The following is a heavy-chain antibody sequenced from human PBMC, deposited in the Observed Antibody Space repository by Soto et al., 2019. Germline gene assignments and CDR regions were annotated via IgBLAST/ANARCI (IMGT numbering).Heavy chain of an antibody. D-gene: IGHD3-22*01. CDR3: ARAVYYYDSSGFLYYFDY. CDR1: GYSISSGYY. J-gene: IGHJ4*02. CDR2: IYHSGST. Sequence: PSETLSLTCAVCGYSISSGYYWGWIRQPPGXGLEWIGSIYHSGSTYYNPSLKSRVTISVDTSKNQFSLKLSSVTAADTAVYYCARAVYYYDSSGFLYYFDYWGQGTLVTVSS. V-gene: IGHV4-38-2*01.